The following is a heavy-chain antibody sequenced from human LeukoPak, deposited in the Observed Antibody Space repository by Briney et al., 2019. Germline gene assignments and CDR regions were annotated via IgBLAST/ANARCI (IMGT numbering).Heavy chain of an antibody. CDR2: ISSAGST. Sequence: GGSLRLSCAASGVTFSTYVLNWVRQAPGKGLEWVSGISSAGSTYYVDSVKGRFTISSDTSKSTLYLQMNSPRAEDTAVYYCATSRRTYWYFDLWGRGTLVTVS. J-gene: IGHJ2*01. CDR3: ATSRRTYWYFDL. V-gene: IGHV3-23*01. CDR1: GVTFSTYV.